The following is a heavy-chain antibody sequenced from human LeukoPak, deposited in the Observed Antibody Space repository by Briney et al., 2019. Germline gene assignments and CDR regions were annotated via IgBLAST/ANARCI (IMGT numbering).Heavy chain of an antibody. CDR2: IYYSGST. J-gene: IGHJ4*02. Sequence: SETLSLTCTVSGGSISSGGYYWSWIRQHPGKGLEWIGYIYYSGSTYYNPSLKSRVTISVDTSKNQFSLKLSSVTAADTAVYYCARVDDSSGYYYPQVIDYWGQGTLVTVSS. CDR3: ARVDDSSGYYYPQVIDY. CDR1: GGSISSGGYY. V-gene: IGHV4-31*03. D-gene: IGHD3-22*01.